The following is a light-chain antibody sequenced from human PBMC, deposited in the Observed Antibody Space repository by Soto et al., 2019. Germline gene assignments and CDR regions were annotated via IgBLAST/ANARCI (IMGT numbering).Light chain of an antibody. CDR2: ENN. J-gene: IGLJ1*01. Sequence: QSALTQPPSVSAAPGQKVTISCSGSSSNIGINYVSWYQQLPGTAPKLLIYENNKRPSGIPDRFSGSKSGTSATLGITGLQTGNEADYYCGTWDSSLSAVVFGTGTKLTVL. V-gene: IGLV1-51*02. CDR1: SSNIGINY. CDR3: GTWDSSLSAVV.